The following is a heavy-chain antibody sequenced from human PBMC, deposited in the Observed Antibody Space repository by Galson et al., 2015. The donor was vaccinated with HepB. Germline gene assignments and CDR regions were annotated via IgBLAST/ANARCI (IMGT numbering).Heavy chain of an antibody. D-gene: IGHD3-22*01. V-gene: IGHV4-30-2*03. J-gene: IGHJ4*02. CDR1: GGSISSGGYS. Sequence: TLSLTCAVSGGSISSGGYSWSWIRQPPGKGLEWIGSIYYSGSTYYNPSLKSRVTISVDTSKNQFSLKLSSVTAADTAVYYCARKAVGYYDSSGYVDYWGQGTLVTVSS. CDR3: ARKAVGYYDSSGYVDY. CDR2: IYYSGST.